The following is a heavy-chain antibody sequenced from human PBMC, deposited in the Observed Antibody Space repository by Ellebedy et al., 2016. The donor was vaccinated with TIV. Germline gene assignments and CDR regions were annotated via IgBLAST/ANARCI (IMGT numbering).Heavy chain of an antibody. CDR1: GGSISSYY. J-gene: IGHJ5*02. V-gene: IGHV4-59*08. CDR2: IYYSGST. D-gene: IGHD5-18*01. Sequence: MPSETLSLTCTVSGGSISSYYWSWIRQPPGKGLEWIGYIYYSGSTYYNPSLKSRVTISVDTSKNQFSLKLSSVTAADTAVYYCARLLQLDRFDPWGQGTLVTVSS. CDR3: ARLLQLDRFDP.